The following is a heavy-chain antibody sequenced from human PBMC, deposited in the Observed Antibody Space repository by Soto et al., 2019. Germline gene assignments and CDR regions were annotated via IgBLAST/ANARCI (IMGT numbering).Heavy chain of an antibody. CDR2: ISAHNGNT. V-gene: IGHV1-18*01. Sequence: QVHLLQSGAAVKKPGASVKVSCKASGYTFTSYGITWVRQAPGQGLEWMGWISAHNGNTDYAQKLQGRVIVTRDTSTSTAYMELRSLRSDDTSVYYCARGRYGDYWGQGALVTVSS. J-gene: IGHJ4*02. D-gene: IGHD1-1*01. CDR1: GYTFTSYG. CDR3: ARGRYGDY.